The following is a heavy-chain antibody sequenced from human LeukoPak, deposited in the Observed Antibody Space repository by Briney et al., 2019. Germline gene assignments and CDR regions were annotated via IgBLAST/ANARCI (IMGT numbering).Heavy chain of an antibody. CDR3: ARYIVVVPAAGYGPYAFDI. CDR2: IYYSGST. V-gene: IGHV4-39*07. Sequence: SETLSLTCTVSGGSISSSSYYWGWIRQPPGKGLEWIGSIYYSGSTYYNPSLKSRVTISVDTSKNQFSLKLSSVTAADTAVYYCARYIVVVPAAGYGPYAFDIWGQGTMVTVSS. J-gene: IGHJ3*02. CDR1: GGSISSSSYY. D-gene: IGHD2-2*01.